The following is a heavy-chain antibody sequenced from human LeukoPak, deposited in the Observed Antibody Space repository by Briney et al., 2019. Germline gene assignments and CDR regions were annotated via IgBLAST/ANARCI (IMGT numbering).Heavy chain of an antibody. D-gene: IGHD2-2*01. Sequence: GGSLRLSCAASGFPFTTYGMSWVRQAPGKGLEWVSSVSRFGDGTFYADSVRGRFTISRDNSKNTLYLQMNSLRADDTAVYYCAKDYAVGSLGSWGQGTLVTVSS. CDR3: AKDYAVGSLGS. CDR1: GFPFTTYG. J-gene: IGHJ4*02. CDR2: VSRFGDGT. V-gene: IGHV3-23*01.